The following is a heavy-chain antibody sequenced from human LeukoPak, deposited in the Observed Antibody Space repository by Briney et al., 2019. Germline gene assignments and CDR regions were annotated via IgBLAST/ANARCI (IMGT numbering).Heavy chain of an antibody. CDR2: IGSSGTTA. J-gene: IGHJ4*02. CDR3: ARDFSKYYLDY. V-gene: IGHV3-48*04. CDR1: GFTFSSYW. D-gene: IGHD6-13*01. Sequence: PGGSLRLSCAASGFTFSSYWMHWVRQAPGKGLEWVSYIGSSGTTAYYADSVKGRFTISRDNAKNSLYLQMNSLRAEDTAVYYCARDFSKYYLDYWGQGTLVTVSS.